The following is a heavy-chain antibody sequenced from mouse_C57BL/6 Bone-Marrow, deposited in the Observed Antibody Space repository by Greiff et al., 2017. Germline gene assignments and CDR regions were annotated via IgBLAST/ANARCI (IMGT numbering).Heavy chain of an antibody. CDR2: IDPENGDT. CDR3: TTYYGSSYDWYFDD. CDR1: GFNIKDDY. J-gene: IGHJ1*03. V-gene: IGHV14-4*01. D-gene: IGHD1-1*01. Sequence: EVQLQQSGAELVRPGASVKLSCTASGFNIKDDYMHWVKQRPEQGLEWIGWIDPENGDTEYASKFQGKATITADTSSNTAYLQLSSLKSENTAVYYCTTYYGSSYDWYFDDWGTGTTVTVSS.